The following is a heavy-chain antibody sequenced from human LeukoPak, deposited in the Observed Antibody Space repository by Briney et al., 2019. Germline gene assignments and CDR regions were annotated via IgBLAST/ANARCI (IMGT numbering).Heavy chain of an antibody. CDR1: GGSVSSGSYY. D-gene: IGHD6-13*01. J-gene: IGHJ4*02. CDR3: ARVDISSRSFDY. CDR2: IYYSGST. V-gene: IGHV4-61*01. Sequence: SETLSLTCTVSGGSVSSGSYYWSWIRQPPGKGLEWIGYIYYSGSTNYNPSLKSRVTISVDTSKNQFSLKLSSVTAADTAVYYCARVDISSRSFDYWGQGTLVTVSS.